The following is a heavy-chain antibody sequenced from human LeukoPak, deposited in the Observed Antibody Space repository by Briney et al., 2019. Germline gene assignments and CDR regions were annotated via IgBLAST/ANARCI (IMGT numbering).Heavy chain of an antibody. CDR2: IKQDGGET. Sequence: HPGGSLRLSCVASGFTFGNHRMSWVRQAPGKGLEWVADIKQDGGETYYADFVRGRFTISRDNGKNSLYLQMNSLRVEDTAVYYCARVGKSGWDFDHWGQGTLVTVSS. D-gene: IGHD6-19*01. CDR1: GFTFGNHR. CDR3: ARVGKSGWDFDH. V-gene: IGHV3-7*01. J-gene: IGHJ4*02.